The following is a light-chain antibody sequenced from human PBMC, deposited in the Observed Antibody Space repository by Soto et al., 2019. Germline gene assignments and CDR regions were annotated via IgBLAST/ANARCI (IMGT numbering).Light chain of an antibody. CDR2: AAS. CDR3: QQYNNWPPIT. CDR1: QSVTSN. Sequence: EIVLTQSPDTLAVSPGEGATLSCWASQSVTSNLAWYQQKRGQAPRLLIYAASTRATGVPARFSGSGSGTEFTLTISSLQSEDFAVYYCQQYNNWPPITFGQGTKVDIK. V-gene: IGKV3D-15*01. J-gene: IGKJ1*01.